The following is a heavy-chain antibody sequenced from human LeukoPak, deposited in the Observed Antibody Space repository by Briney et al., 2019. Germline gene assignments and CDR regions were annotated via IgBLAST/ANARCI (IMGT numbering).Heavy chain of an antibody. CDR1: GGPINAYY. CDR3: ARQPANTAAFDI. CDR2: VRDNGEN. J-gene: IGHJ3*02. Sequence: SETLSLTCTVSGGPINAYYWSWIRQPPGKGLEWIAYVRDNGENNYNPSLKSRVAISLDTANNQISLRLNFVTAADTAIYYCARQPANTAAFDIWGLGTMVTVSS. D-gene: IGHD5-18*01. V-gene: IGHV4-59*08.